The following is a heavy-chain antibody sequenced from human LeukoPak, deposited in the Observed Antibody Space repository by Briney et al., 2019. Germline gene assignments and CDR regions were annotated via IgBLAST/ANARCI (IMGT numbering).Heavy chain of an antibody. J-gene: IGHJ4*02. CDR1: GYTFTGYY. CDR2: INPNSGGT. D-gene: IGHD5-18*01. V-gene: IGHV1-2*02. CDR3: ASRGGTAMVTRYFDY. Sequence: ASVKVSCKDSGYTFTGYYMHWVRQAPGQGLEWMGWINPNSGGTNYAQKFQGRVTMTRDTSISTAYMELSRLRSDDTAVYYCASRGGTAMVTRYFDYWGQGTLVTVSS.